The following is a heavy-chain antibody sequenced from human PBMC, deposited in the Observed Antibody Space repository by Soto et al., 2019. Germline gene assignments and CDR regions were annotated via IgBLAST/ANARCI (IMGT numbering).Heavy chain of an antibody. V-gene: IGHV4-38-2*01. CDR2: IYHSGST. D-gene: IGHD5-18*01. CDR1: GYSISSGYY. CDR3: ARVYRGYGYGYYFDY. Sequence: SETLSLTCAVSGYSISSGYYWGWIRQPPGKGLEWIGSIYHSGSTYYNPSLKSRVTISVDTSKNQFSLKLSSVTAADTAVYYCARVYRGYGYGYYFDYWGQETLVTVSS. J-gene: IGHJ4*02.